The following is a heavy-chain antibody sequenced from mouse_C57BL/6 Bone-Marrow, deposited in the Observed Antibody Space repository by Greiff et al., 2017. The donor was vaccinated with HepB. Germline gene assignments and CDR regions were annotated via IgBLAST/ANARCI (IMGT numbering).Heavy chain of an antibody. V-gene: IGHV1-81*01. Sequence: VKLVESGAELARPGASVKLSCKASGYTFTSYGISWVKQRTGQGLEWIGEIYPRSGNTYYNEKFKGKATLTADKSSSTAYMELRSLTSEDSAVYFCARERPYYFDYWGQGTTLTVSS. D-gene: IGHD1-2*01. CDR1: GYTFTSYG. J-gene: IGHJ2*01. CDR3: ARERPYYFDY. CDR2: IYPRSGNT.